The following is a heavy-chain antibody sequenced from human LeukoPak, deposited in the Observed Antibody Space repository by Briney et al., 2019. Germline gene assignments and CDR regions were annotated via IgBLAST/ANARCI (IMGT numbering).Heavy chain of an antibody. Sequence: KASETLSLTCTVSGGSITSSSYYWGWIRQPPGKGLEWIGSIYYSGSTYYNPSLKSRVTISVDTSKNQFSLKLSSVTAADTAVYYCARHIPPPVSQGAFDIWGQGTMVTVSS. J-gene: IGHJ3*02. V-gene: IGHV4-39*01. CDR2: IYYSGST. CDR3: ARHIPPPVSQGAFDI. D-gene: IGHD2-8*01. CDR1: GGSITSSSYY.